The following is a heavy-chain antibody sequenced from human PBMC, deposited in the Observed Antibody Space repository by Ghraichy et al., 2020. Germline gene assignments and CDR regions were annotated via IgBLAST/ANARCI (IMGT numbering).Heavy chain of an antibody. CDR2: IYQSGSI. Sequence: SETLSLTCAVSGYSIRSGYCGAWIRQTPGKGLEWIGSIYQSGSIYYNPSLKSRLTISVDPSKNQFSLRLNSVTAADTAIYYCAGGPQRFLDWMDSWGQGTLATVAS. D-gene: IGHD6-25*01. V-gene: IGHV4-38-2*01. J-gene: IGHJ5*01. CDR1: GYSIRSGYC. CDR3: AGGPQRFLDWMDS.